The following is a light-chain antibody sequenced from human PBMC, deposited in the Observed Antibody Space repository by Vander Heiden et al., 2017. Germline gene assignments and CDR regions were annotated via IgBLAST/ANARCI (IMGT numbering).Light chain of an antibody. CDR1: QSVLHSSNNKNY. V-gene: IGKV4-1*01. CDR3: QQYYTTPHT. J-gene: IGKJ2*01. CDR2: WAS. Sequence: DIVITQPPDPLSVSLGERATINCKSSQSVLHSSNNKNYVAWYQQKPGQPPKLLIYWASTRESGVPDRFSGSGSGTDFTLAISSLQAEDVAVYYCQQYYTTPHTYGQGTKLEIK.